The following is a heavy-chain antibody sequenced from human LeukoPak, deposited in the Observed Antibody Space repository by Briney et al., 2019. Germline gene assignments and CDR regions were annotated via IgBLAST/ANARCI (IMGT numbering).Heavy chain of an antibody. D-gene: IGHD6-6*01. Sequence: GGSLRLSCAASGFTFSYYEMNWVRQAPGKGLEWVSYISNSGTTIYYADSVKGRFTISKDNAQNSIYLQKNSLRTGDTAFYYCARDIEYTNSDFYSGMDVWGQGTTVTVSS. V-gene: IGHV3-48*03. CDR3: ARDIEYTNSDFYSGMDV. CDR2: ISNSGTTI. J-gene: IGHJ6*02. CDR1: GFTFSYYE.